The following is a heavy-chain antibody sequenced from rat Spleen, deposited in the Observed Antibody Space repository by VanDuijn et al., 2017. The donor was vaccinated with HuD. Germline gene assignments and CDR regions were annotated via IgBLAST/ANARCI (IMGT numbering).Heavy chain of an antibody. CDR2: VSPTGGST. J-gene: IGHJ3*01. Sequence: EVQLVESGGGLVQPGRSLTLSCAASGFTFSDYYMSWVRQAPTRGLEWVASVSPTGGSTYYRDSVKGRFTISRDNAKSTLYLQMDSLRSEDTATYYCATAGSRVSRFAYWGQGTLVTVSS. V-gene: IGHV5-20*01. CDR3: ATAGSRVSRFAY. CDR1: GFTFSDYY. D-gene: IGHD1-4*01.